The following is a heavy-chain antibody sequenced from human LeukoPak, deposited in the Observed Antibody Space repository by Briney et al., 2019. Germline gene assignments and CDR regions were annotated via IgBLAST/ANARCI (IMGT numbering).Heavy chain of an antibody. V-gene: IGHV3-23*01. CDR1: GFSLSSYA. Sequence: GGSLRLSCAASGFSLSSYALTWVRQAPGEGLEWVSTISASSGNTYYTDSVMGRFTISRDISENTLYLQMDSLRAEDTALYYCAKATGILSSRCPDYWGQGTLVIVSS. CDR2: ISASSGNT. CDR3: AKATGILSSRCPDY. D-gene: IGHD6-13*01. J-gene: IGHJ4*02.